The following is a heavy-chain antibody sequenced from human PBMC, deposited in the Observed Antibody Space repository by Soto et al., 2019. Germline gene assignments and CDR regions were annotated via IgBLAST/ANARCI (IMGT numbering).Heavy chain of an antibody. Sequence: PGGSLRLSCAASGFTFDDYGMSWVRQAPGKGLEWVSGINWNGGSTGYADSVKGRFTISRDNAKNSLFLQMNSLRPDDTALYYCAKDMKWGGMTTIHYFDSRGQGTLVTVSS. V-gene: IGHV3-20*04. CDR2: INWNGGST. CDR3: AKDMKWGGMTTIHYFDS. CDR1: GFTFDDYG. J-gene: IGHJ4*02. D-gene: IGHD4-17*01.